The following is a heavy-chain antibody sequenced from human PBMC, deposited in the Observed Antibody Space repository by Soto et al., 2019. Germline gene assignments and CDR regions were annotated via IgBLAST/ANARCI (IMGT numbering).Heavy chain of an antibody. Sequence: PGESLSLSCAASGFTFSSYAMSWVRQAPGKGLEWVSAISGSGGSTYYADSVKGRFTISRDNSKNTLYLQMNSLRAEDTAVYYCAKVAVVSPVSDYWGQGTLVTVSS. J-gene: IGHJ4*02. D-gene: IGHD3-22*01. CDR3: AKVAVVSPVSDY. CDR1: GFTFSSYA. V-gene: IGHV3-23*01. CDR2: ISGSGGST.